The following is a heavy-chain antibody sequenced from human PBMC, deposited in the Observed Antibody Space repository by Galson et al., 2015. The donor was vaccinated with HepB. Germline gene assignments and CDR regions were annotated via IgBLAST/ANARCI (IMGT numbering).Heavy chain of an antibody. CDR1: GYTFTGYY. CDR3: ARDDYGDYVSLDY. Sequence: SVKVSCKASGYTFTGYYMHWVRQAPGQGLEWMGIINPSGGSTSYAQKFQGRVTMTRDTSTSTVYVELSSLRSEDTAVYYCARDDYGDYVSLDYWGQGTLVTVSS. D-gene: IGHD4-17*01. CDR2: INPSGGST. J-gene: IGHJ4*02. V-gene: IGHV1-46*01.